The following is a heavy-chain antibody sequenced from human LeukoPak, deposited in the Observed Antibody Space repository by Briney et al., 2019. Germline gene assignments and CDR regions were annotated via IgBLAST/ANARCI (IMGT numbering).Heavy chain of an antibody. D-gene: IGHD5-24*01. CDR2: ISCDGSNK. CDR1: GFTFSSYA. V-gene: IGHV3-30-3*01. CDR3: ARLERWLQRAYYYGMDV. Sequence: GRSLRLSCAASGFTFSSYAMHWVRQAPGKGLEWVAVISCDGSNKYYADSVKGRFTISRDNSKNTLYLQMNSLRAEDTAVYYCARLERWLQRAYYYGMDVWGQGTTVTVSS. J-gene: IGHJ6*02.